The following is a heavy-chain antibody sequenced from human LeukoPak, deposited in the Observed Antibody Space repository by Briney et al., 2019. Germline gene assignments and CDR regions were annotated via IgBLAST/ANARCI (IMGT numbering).Heavy chain of an antibody. D-gene: IGHD2-2*03. J-gene: IGHJ5*02. V-gene: IGHV4-4*07. Sequence: PSETLSLTCSVSGGSISSFYWSWVRQPAGKGLEWIGRIFASGGTSYNPSLKSRVTISVDKSKNQFSLNLSSVTAADTAVYFCARLWIVATWFDAWGQGALVTVSS. CDR3: ARLWIVATWFDA. CDR2: IFASGGT. CDR1: GGSISSFY.